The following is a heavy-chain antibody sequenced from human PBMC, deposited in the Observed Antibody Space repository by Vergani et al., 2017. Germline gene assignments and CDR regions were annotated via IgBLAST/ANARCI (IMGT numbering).Heavy chain of an antibody. Sequence: QVQLVQSGAEVKKPGASVKVSCKASGYTFTGYYMHWVRQAPGQGLEWMGWINPNSGGTNYAQKFQGRVTMTRDTSISTAYMELSRLRSDDTAVYYCAIDGYCSSTSFYGWFDPWGQGTLVTVSS. CDR1: GYTFTGYY. D-gene: IGHD2-2*03. CDR3: AIDGYCSSTSFYGWFDP. J-gene: IGHJ5*02. CDR2: INPNSGGT. V-gene: IGHV1-2*02.